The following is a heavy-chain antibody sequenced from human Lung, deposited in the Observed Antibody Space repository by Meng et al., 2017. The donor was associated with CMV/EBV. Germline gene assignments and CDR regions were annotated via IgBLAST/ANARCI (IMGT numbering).Heavy chain of an antibody. CDR3: ARDHRAGRWLQLGYYDY. Sequence: GESLKISCAASGFTFSSYSMNWVRQAPGKGLEWVALISYDGNNGHYADSMKGRFTISRDNAKNTLYLEMNSLRAEDTAVYYCARDHRAGRWLQLGYYDYWGQGTLVTVSS. CDR2: ISYDGNNG. V-gene: IGHV3-30*03. D-gene: IGHD5-24*01. J-gene: IGHJ4*02. CDR1: GFTFSSYS.